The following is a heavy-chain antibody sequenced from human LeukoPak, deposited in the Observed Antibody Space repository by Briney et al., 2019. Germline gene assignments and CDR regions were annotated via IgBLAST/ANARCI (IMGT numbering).Heavy chain of an antibody. D-gene: IGHD4-17*01. CDR2: INPNSGGT. CDR3: ARENDYGDYSFDY. Sequence: ASVKVSCKASGYTFTGYYMHWVRQAPGQGLEWMGWINPNSGGTNYAQKFQGRVTMTRDTSISTAYMELSRLRSDDTVVYYCARENDYGDYSFDYWGQGTLVTVSS. V-gene: IGHV1-2*02. J-gene: IGHJ4*02. CDR1: GYTFTGYY.